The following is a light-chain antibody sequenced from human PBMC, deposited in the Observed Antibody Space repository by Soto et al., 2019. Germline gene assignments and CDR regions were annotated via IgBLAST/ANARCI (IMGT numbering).Light chain of an antibody. CDR1: QRMTSW. CDR3: QQYTENSGT. Sequence: IQLTQSPSTLSASVGERVTITCRASQRMTSWLAWYQQKPGKAPKVLIYDASSLESGVPSRFSGSESVTEFTLTISSLQPDDIATYYCQQYTENSGTFGQGTKVDI. CDR2: DAS. V-gene: IGKV1-5*01. J-gene: IGKJ1*01.